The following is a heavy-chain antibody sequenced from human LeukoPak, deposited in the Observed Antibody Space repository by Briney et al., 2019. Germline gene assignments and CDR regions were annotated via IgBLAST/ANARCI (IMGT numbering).Heavy chain of an antibody. CDR1: GGTFSSYA. D-gene: IGHD6-6*01. V-gene: IGHV1-69*13. CDR2: IIPIFGTA. J-gene: IGHJ4*02. CDR3: RLTGASARGVFDY. Sequence: GASVKVSCKASGGTFSSYANSWVRQAPGQGLEWMGGIIPIFGTANYAQKFQGRVTITADESTSTAYMELSSLRSEDTAVYYCRLTGASARGVFDYWGQGTLVTVSS.